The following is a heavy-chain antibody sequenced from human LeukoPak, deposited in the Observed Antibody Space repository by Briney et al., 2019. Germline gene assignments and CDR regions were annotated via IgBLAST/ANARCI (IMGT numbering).Heavy chain of an antibody. CDR1: GGPISSSSYY. CDR2: IHHSGNT. J-gene: IGHJ3*02. Sequence: SETLSLTCTVSGGPISSSSYYWGWIRQPPGKGLEWIGSIHHSGNTYYNPSLKSRVTISVDTSKNQFSLKLSSVTAADTAVHYCARTYSSYWPRDAFDIWGQGTMVTVSS. V-gene: IGHV4-39*01. CDR3: ARTYSSYWPRDAFDI. D-gene: IGHD6-6*01.